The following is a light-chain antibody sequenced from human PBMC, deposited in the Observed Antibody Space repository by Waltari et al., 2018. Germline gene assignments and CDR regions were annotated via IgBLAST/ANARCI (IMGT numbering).Light chain of an antibody. CDR2: GAS. Sequence: DIQMTQSPSSLSASLGDRVTITCRASQSVLTYLNWYQQKPGKAPELLIYGASILQSGVPSRFSGGGSGTDFTLTISSLQPEDSAIYYCQQSHNTPPYTFGQGTKLEFQ. CDR1: QSVLTY. J-gene: IGKJ2*01. V-gene: IGKV1-39*01. CDR3: QQSHNTPPYT.